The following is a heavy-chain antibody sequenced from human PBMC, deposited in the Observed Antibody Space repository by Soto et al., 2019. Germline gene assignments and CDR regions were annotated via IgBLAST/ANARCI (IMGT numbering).Heavy chain of an antibody. CDR3: AREGWPLLQTGMDV. CDR2: TSAAGTYT. D-gene: IGHD2-15*01. V-gene: IGHV3-74*01. Sequence: PGGSLRLSCAVSGFTFRSYWMHWFRKAPGKGLVWVSRTSAAGTYTNYADSVKGRFIISRDNAKNSLYLQIHSLRDEDTAVYYCAREGWPLLQTGMDVWGQGTTVTVSS. J-gene: IGHJ6*02. CDR1: GFTFRSYW.